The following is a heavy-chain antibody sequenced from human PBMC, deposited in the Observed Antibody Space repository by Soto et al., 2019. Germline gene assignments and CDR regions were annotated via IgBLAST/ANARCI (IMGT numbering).Heavy chain of an antibody. V-gene: IGHV4-31*03. D-gene: IGHD3-10*01. J-gene: IGHJ6*02. CDR1: GGSISSGGYY. CDR2: IYYSGST. CDR3: ARDRTVAKMYGSGSYYSGYYYGMDV. Sequence: SETLSLTCTASGGSISSGGYYWSWIRQHPGKGLEWIGYIYYSGSTYYNPSLKSRVTISVDTSKNQFSLKLSSVTAADTAVYYCARDRTVAKMYGSGSYYSGYYYGMDVWGQGTTVTVS.